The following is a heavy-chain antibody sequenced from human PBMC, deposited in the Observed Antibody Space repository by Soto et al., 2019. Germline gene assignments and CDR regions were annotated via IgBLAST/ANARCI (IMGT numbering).Heavy chain of an antibody. D-gene: IGHD3-9*01. V-gene: IGHV3-23*01. CDR3: ANDFGWLSYLDY. Sequence: GSLRLSCAASGFTFSSYAMNWVRQAPGKGLEWVSAITYDGGSTYYADSVKGRFTISRDNSKNTLYLQMNSLRAEDTAVYYCANDFGWLSYLDYWGQGTLVTVSS. CDR2: ITYDGGST. J-gene: IGHJ4*02. CDR1: GFTFSSYA.